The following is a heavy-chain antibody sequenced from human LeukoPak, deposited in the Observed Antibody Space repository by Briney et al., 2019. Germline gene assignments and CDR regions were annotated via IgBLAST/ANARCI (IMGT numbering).Heavy chain of an antibody. D-gene: IGHD2-21*01. V-gene: IGHV3-7*03. Sequence: GGSLRLSCAASGFSFSSYWMTWVRQAPGKGLEWVANIKQGGSETYYVDSVKGRFTISRDNARNSLYLQMNSLRPEDTALYYCAKDYCGGNSCFVDYWGQGTLVTVSS. J-gene: IGHJ4*02. CDR1: GFSFSSYW. CDR2: IKQGGSET. CDR3: AKDYCGGNSCFVDY.